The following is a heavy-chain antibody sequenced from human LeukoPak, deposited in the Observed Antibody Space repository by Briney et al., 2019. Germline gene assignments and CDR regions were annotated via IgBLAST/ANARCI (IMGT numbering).Heavy chain of an antibody. Sequence: PGGSLRLSCAASGFTVSSNYMSWVRQAPGKGLEWVSVIYSGGSTYYADSVKGRFTIFRDNSKNTLYLQMNSLRAEDTAVYYCARVHRGSVDYWGQGTLVTVSS. V-gene: IGHV3-53*01. D-gene: IGHD1-14*01. CDR1: GFTVSSNY. CDR2: IYSGGST. CDR3: ARVHRGSVDY. J-gene: IGHJ4*02.